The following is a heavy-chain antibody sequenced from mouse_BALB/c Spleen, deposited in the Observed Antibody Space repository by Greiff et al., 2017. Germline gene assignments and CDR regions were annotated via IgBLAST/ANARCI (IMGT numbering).Heavy chain of an antibody. CDR3: ARYYYGSNDYYAMDY. D-gene: IGHD1-1*01. J-gene: IGHJ4*01. CDR1: GYTFTSYV. Sequence: VQLQQSGPELVKPGASVKMSCKASGYTFTSYVMHWVKQKPGQGLEWIGYINPYNDGTKYNEKFKGKATLTSDKSSSTAYMELSSLTSEDSAVYYCARYYYGSNDYYAMDYWGQGTSVTVSS. V-gene: IGHV1-14*01. CDR2: INPYNDGT.